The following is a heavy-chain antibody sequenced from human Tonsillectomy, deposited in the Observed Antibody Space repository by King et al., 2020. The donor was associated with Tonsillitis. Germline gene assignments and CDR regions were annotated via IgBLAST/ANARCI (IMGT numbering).Heavy chain of an antibody. V-gene: IGHV4-39*07. J-gene: IGHJ5*02. Sequence: LQLQESGPGLVKPSETLSLTCTVSGGSISSSSYYWGWIRQPPGKGLEWIGSIYYSGSTYYNPSLKSRVTISVDTSKNQFSLKLSSVTAADTAVYYCARHKVENCGGDCHLYNWFDPWGQGTLVTVSS. CDR1: GGSISSSSYY. D-gene: IGHD2-21*02. CDR3: ARHKVENCGGDCHLYNWFDP. CDR2: IYYSGST.